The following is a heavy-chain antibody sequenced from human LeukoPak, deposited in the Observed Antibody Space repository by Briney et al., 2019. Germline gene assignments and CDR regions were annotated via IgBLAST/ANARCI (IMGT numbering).Heavy chain of an antibody. Sequence: ASETLSLTCTVSGGSISSRSYYWGWIRQPPGKGLEWIGNIYYSGSTYYHPSLKSRVTISVDTSKNQFSLNLSSVTAADTAVYYCARDSSGYFDYWGQGTLVTVSS. J-gene: IGHJ4*02. V-gene: IGHV4-39*02. CDR3: ARDSSGYFDY. CDR2: IYYSGST. CDR1: GGSISSRSYY. D-gene: IGHD3-22*01.